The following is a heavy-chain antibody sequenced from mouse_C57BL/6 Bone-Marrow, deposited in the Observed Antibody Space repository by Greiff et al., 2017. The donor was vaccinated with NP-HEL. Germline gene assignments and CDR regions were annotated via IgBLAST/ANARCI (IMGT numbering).Heavy chain of an antibody. J-gene: IGHJ4*01. D-gene: IGHD2-3*01. V-gene: IGHV1-82*01. CDR2: IYPGDGDT. Sequence: QVQLQQSGPELVKPGASVKISCKASGYAFSSSWMNWVKQRPGKGLEWIGGIYPGDGDTNYNGKFKGKATLTADKSSSTAYMQLSSLTSEDSAVYFCAPRIYDGYFGAMDYWGQGTSVTVSS. CDR3: APRIYDGYFGAMDY. CDR1: GYAFSSSW.